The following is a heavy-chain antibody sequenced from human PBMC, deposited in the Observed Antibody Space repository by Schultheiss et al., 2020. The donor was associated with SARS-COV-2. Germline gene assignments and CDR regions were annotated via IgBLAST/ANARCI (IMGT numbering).Heavy chain of an antibody. V-gene: IGHV3-11*06. CDR1: GFTFSDYY. CDR3: AKFPASCSSTSCNVFDY. CDR2: IRSSSSYT. Sequence: GGSLRLSCAASGFTFSDYYMSWIRQAPGKGLEWVSYIRSSSSYTYYADSVKGRFTISRDNAKNSLYLQMNSLRAEDTAVYYCAKFPASCSSTSCNVFDYWGQGTLVTVSS. D-gene: IGHD2-2*01. J-gene: IGHJ4*02.